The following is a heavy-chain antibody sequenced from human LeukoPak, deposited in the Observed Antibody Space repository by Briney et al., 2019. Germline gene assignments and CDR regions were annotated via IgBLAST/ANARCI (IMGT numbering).Heavy chain of an antibody. CDR1: GFTFSSYA. V-gene: IGHV3-30*04. Sequence: PGRSLRLSCAASGFTFSSYAMHWVRQAPGKGLEWVAVISYDGSNKYYADSVKGRFTISRDNSKNTLYLQVNSLRAEDTAVYYCAREARAYCGGDCYSFAYWGQGTLVTVSS. D-gene: IGHD2-21*02. CDR2: ISYDGSNK. CDR3: AREARAYCGGDCYSFAY. J-gene: IGHJ4*02.